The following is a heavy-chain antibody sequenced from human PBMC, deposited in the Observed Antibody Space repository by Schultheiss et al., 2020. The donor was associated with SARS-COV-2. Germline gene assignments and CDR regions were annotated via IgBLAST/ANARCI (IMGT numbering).Heavy chain of an antibody. CDR2: ISGSGGST. CDR1: GFTFSSYA. D-gene: IGHD3-10*01. V-gene: IGHV3-23*01. Sequence: GGSLRLSCAASGFTFSSYAMHWVRQAPGKGLEWVSAISGSGGSTYYADSVKGRFTISRDNSKKTLYLQMNSLRAEDTAVYYCAKDEMLLWFGELPPIIDSWGQGTLVTVSS. J-gene: IGHJ4*02. CDR3: AKDEMLLWFGELPPIIDS.